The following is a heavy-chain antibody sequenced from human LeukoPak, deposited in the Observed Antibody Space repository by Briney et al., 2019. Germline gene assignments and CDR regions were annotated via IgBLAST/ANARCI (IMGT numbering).Heavy chain of an antibody. CDR2: IYPGDSDT. Sequence: GESLKISCKGSGYSFTSYWIGWVRQMPGKGLEWMGIIYPGDSDTRYSPSFQGQVTISADKSISTAYLQWSSLKAPDTAMYYCARVKHYYDSSGYYSTPSDAFDIWGQGTMVTVSS. CDR3: ARVKHYYDSSGYYSTPSDAFDI. CDR1: GYSFTSYW. V-gene: IGHV5-51*01. D-gene: IGHD3-22*01. J-gene: IGHJ3*02.